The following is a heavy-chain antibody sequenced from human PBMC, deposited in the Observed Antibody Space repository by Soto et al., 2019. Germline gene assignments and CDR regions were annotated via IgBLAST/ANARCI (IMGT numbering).Heavy chain of an antibody. J-gene: IGHJ4*02. Sequence: GGSLRLSCAASGFTFSSYGMHWVRQAPGKGLEWVAVIWYDGSNKYYADSVKGRFTISRDNSKNTLYLQMNSLRAEDTAVYYCARGAVAAPYYFAYWGQGTLVTVSS. CDR2: IWYDGSNK. V-gene: IGHV3-33*01. CDR3: ARGAVAAPYYFAY. CDR1: GFTFSSYG. D-gene: IGHD6-19*01.